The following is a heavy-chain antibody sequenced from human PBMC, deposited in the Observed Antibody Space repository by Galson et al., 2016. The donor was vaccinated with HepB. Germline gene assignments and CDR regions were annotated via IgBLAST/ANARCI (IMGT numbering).Heavy chain of an antibody. CDR2: ISHSGTT. CDR3: ARTSTRWYKTRYYYSGMDV. D-gene: IGHD6-19*01. CDR1: GGSFSAHY. J-gene: IGHJ6*02. V-gene: IGHV4-34*01. Sequence: ETLSLTCAVYGGSFSAHYWTWIRQPPGKGLEWIGEISHSGTTKYSPSLKSRLPISVDTSKNQFSLNLRSMTVADTGVYYCARTSTRWYKTRYYYSGMDVWGQGTTVTVSS.